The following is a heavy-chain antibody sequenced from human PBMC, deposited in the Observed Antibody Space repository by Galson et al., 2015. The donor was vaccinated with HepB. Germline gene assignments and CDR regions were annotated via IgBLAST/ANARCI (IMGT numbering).Heavy chain of an antibody. D-gene: IGHD5-12*01. CDR2: ISISSTTI. V-gene: IGHV3-48*02. J-gene: IGHJ4*02. Sequence: SLRLSCAASGFTFSRFAMNWVRQAPGKGLEWVSYISISSTTIYYADSVNGRFTLSRVNAKNLVFLQMNSLKDEDTALYYCAKNGDMVATIFAYWGQGALVTVSS. CDR1: GFTFSRFA. CDR3: AKNGDMVATIFAY.